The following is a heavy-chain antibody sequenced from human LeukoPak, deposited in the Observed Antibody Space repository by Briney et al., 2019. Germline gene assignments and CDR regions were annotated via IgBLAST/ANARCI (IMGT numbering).Heavy chain of an antibody. D-gene: IGHD1-14*01. CDR2: IYNGRNT. J-gene: IGHJ4*02. CDR1: GASTKEKY. Sequence: TSETLSLTCSASGASTKEKYWSWIRHSPGRTLEWIGHIYNGRNTKYNTPLTSRVTISVDTPKTQSILSLPSVTASGAGMYYCALTTAGSGFDFWGPGELVTVSS. V-gene: IGHV4-4*08. CDR3: ALTTAGSGFDF.